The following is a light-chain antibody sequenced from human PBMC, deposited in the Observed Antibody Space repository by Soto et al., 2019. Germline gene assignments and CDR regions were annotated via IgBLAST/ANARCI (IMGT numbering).Light chain of an antibody. Sequence: EIVLTQSPGTLSLSPGERATLSCRASQSVSSTSLAWYQQKPGQAPRLLMYGAYTRATGIPDRFSGSGSGTDFTLTISRLEPEYFAGYFCQYYGISSPCTFGQGPKVAIK. J-gene: IGKJ1*01. CDR3: QYYGISSPCT. CDR1: QSVSSTS. CDR2: GAY. V-gene: IGKV3-20*01.